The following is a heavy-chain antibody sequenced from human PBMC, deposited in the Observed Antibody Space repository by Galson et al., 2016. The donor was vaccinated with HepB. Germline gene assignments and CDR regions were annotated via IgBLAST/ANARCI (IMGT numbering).Heavy chain of an antibody. V-gene: IGHV3-11*01. CDR1: GFPFTDSY. D-gene: IGHD2-21*01. CDR2: ISSSGSAK. J-gene: IGHJ4*02. CDR3: AKDQGTVISAFDY. Sequence: SLRLSCAASGFPFTDSYMSWLRQAPGRGLEWVSYISSSGSAKFDADSVKGRFTISRDNAKNSLYLQMTSLTVDDTALYYCAKDQGTVISAFDYWGQGTLVTVSS.